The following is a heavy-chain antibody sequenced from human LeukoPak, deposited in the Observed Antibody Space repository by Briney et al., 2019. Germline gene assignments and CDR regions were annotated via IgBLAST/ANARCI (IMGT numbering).Heavy chain of an antibody. J-gene: IGHJ4*02. CDR2: IYSGGST. V-gene: IGHV3-66*01. CDR3: ARDQVGATTAPGVFDY. Sequence: SGGSLRLSCAASGFTVSSNYMSWVRQAPGKGLEWVSVIYSGGSTYYADSVKGRFTISRDNSKNTLYLQMNSLRAEDTAVYYCARDQVGATTAPGVFDYWGQGTLVTVSS. D-gene: IGHD1-26*01. CDR1: GFTVSSNY.